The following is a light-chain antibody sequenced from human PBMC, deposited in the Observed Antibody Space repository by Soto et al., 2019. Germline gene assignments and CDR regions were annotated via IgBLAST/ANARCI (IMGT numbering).Light chain of an antibody. V-gene: IGKV2-28*01. Sequence: VRTQSAFAPRDSAEERACVDCGCSQSLMHSDGCNYLDWYLQKPGQAPKLLIYVGSNRASGVPDRFSGSGSGTDFTLKISRVEAEDFAIYYCEQALKAPGTFGQGTKVDIK. CDR1: QSLMHSDGCNY. CDR3: EQALKAPGT. J-gene: IGKJ1*01. CDR2: VGS.